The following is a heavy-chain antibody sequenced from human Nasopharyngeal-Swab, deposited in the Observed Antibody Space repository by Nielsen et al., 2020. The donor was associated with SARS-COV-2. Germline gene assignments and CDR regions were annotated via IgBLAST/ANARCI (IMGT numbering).Heavy chain of an antibody. D-gene: IGHD1-7*01. CDR2: IYWHDER. CDR1: GFSLSTSGVG. Sequence: SGPTLVTPTQTLTLTCTFSGFSLSTSGVGVGWIRQPPGKALEWLALIYWHDERRYRPSLKSRLTISKDTSKNQVVLTMTNMDPVDTGTYYCAHRSGNWNYASFDYWGQGTLVTVSS. CDR3: AHRSGNWNYASFDY. J-gene: IGHJ4*02. V-gene: IGHV2-5*01.